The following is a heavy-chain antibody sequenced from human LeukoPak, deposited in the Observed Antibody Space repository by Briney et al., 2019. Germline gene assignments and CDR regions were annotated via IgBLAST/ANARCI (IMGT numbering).Heavy chain of an antibody. CDR1: GFTFSSYS. D-gene: IGHD4-23*01. CDR3: FGGNPRFGFDY. Sequence: GGSLRLSCAASGFTFSSYSMNWVRQAPGKGLKWVSYISSSSSTIYYADSVKGRFTISRDNAKNSLYLQMNSLRAEDTAVYYCFGGNPRFGFDYWGQGTLVTVSS. V-gene: IGHV3-48*04. J-gene: IGHJ4*02. CDR2: ISSSSSTI.